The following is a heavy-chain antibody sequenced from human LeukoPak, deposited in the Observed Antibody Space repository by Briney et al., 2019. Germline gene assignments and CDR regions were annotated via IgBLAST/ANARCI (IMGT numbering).Heavy chain of an antibody. CDR2: IYYSGST. V-gene: IGHV4-59*01. J-gene: IGHJ4*02. CDR1: GGSISSYY. CDR3: ASVDFVLMVFAN. Sequence: PSETLSLTCTVSGGSISSYYWSCIRQPPGKGLEWIGYIYYSGSTNYNPSLKSRVTISVDTSKNQFSLKLSSVTAADTAVYYCASVDFVLMVFANWGQGTLVTVSS. D-gene: IGHD2-8*01.